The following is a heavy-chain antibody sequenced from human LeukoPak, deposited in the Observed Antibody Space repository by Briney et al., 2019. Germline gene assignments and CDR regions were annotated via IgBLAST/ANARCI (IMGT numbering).Heavy chain of an antibody. J-gene: IGHJ3*02. CDR2: IYYSGST. CDR1: GGSMTGYY. Sequence: SETLSLTCTVSGGSMTGYYWSWIRQPPGKGLEFIAYIYYSGSTSYYPSLKSRVTISVDTSKNQFSLRLSSVTVADTAVYYCARIPRRDAFDIWGQGTIVTVSS. V-gene: IGHV4-59*08. CDR3: ARIPRRDAFDI.